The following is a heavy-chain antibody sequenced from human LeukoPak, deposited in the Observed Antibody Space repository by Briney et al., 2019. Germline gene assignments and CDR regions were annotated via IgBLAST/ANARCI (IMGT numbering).Heavy chain of an antibody. CDR3: ARDLYRYLDY. Sequence: SETLSLTCTVSGGSINNYYWSWIRQPPGKGLEWIGYIYYSGSTNYSPSLKSRVTISVDTSKNQFSLKVTSVTAEDTAVYYCARDLYRYLDYWGQGTLVTVSS. D-gene: IGHD5-18*01. V-gene: IGHV4-59*01. CDR1: GGSINNYY. J-gene: IGHJ4*02. CDR2: IYYSGST.